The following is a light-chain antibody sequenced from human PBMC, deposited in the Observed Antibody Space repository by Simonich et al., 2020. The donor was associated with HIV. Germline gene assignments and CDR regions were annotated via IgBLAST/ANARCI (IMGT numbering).Light chain of an antibody. CDR3: QQHGASSIT. J-gene: IGKJ5*01. CDR2: GAS. CDR1: QSVSSY. Sequence: EIVMTQSPATLSVSPGDTATLSCRASQSVSSYLAWYQQKPGQAPRLLIYGASTRATGIPARFRGSGSGTEFTLTISSMQSEDFAGYYCQQHGASSITFGQGTRLEIK. V-gene: IGKV3-15*01.